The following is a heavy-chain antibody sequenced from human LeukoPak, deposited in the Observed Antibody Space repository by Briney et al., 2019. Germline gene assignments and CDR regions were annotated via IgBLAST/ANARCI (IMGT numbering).Heavy chain of an antibody. CDR3: ARDPPPYSSSFDY. Sequence: GGSLRLSCAASGFTFSRHAMHWVRQAPGKGLEWVAVISYDGSNKNYADSVKGRFTISRDNSKNTLYLQMNSLRAEDTAVYYCARDPPPYSSSFDYWGQGTLVTVSS. J-gene: IGHJ4*02. CDR2: ISYDGSNK. CDR1: GFTFSRHA. V-gene: IGHV3-30-3*01. D-gene: IGHD6-6*01.